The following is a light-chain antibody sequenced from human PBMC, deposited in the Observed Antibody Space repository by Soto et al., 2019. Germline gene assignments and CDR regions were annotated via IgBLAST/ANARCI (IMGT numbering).Light chain of an antibody. CDR3: QQYNTYSSLT. CDR2: DAS. CDR1: QTIDNT. Sequence: MVITKSPATLSLSPGDRATLSCRASQTIDNTLAWYQRKPGQAPRLLIYDASTRATGVPARFSGSGYGTEFTLTISSLQPDAFATYYRQQYNTYSSLTFGGGTKVDIK. V-gene: IGKV3-15*01. J-gene: IGKJ4*01.